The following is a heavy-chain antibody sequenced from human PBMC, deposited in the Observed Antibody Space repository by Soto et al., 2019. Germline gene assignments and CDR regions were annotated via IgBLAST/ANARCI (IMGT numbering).Heavy chain of an antibody. Sequence: SVKVSCKASGGTFSSYTISWVRQAPGQGLEWMGRIIPILGIANYAQKFQGRVTITADKSTSTAYMELSSLRSEDTAVYYCARDIGDSYCSSTSCYVPWGQGTLVTVSS. CDR3: ARDIGDSYCSSTSCYVP. J-gene: IGHJ5*02. CDR2: IIPILGIA. V-gene: IGHV1-69*04. CDR1: GGTFSSYT. D-gene: IGHD2-2*01.